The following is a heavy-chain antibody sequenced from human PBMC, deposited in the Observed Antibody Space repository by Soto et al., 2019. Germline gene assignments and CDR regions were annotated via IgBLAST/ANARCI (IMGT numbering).Heavy chain of an antibody. CDR1: GFTFSNNA. J-gene: IGHJ6*01. Sequence: QVQLVESGGGVVQPGRSLRLSCAASGFTFSNNAMDWVRQAPGKGLEWVAVISYEGSNKYIAESVKGRFTISRDNSKNTLFLHMNSLRAEDTAVYYCARGTTTSALAAMDVWGPGTTVTVSS. V-gene: IGHV3-30-3*01. CDR2: ISYEGSNK. D-gene: IGHD1-1*01. CDR3: ARGTTTSALAAMDV.